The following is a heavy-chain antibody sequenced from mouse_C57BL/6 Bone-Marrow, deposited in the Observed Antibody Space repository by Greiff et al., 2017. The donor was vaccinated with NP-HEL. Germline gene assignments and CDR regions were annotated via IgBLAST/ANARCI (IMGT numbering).Heavy chain of an antibody. Sequence: VKLMESGAELARPGASVKLSCKASGYTFTSYGISWVKQRTGQGLEWIGEIYPRSGNTYYNEKFKGKATLTADKSSSTAYMELRSLTSEDSAVYFCARDYYGSSYGDAMDYWGQGTSVTVSS. CDR2: IYPRSGNT. CDR1: GYTFTSYG. CDR3: ARDYYGSSYGDAMDY. V-gene: IGHV1-81*01. D-gene: IGHD1-1*01. J-gene: IGHJ4*01.